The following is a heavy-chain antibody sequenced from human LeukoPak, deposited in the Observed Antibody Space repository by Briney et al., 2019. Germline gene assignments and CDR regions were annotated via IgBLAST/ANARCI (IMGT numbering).Heavy chain of an antibody. CDR3: ARGGGYSGSYYDYFDY. CDR1: GGSISSYY. V-gene: IGHV4-59*01. D-gene: IGHD1-26*01. J-gene: IGHJ4*02. Sequence: SETLSLTCTVSGGSISSYYWSWIRQPPGKGLEWIGYVYYSESTNYNPSLKSRVTVSVDTSKNQFSLKLSSVTAADTAVYYCARGGGYSGSYYDYFDYWGQGTLVTVSS. CDR2: VYYSEST.